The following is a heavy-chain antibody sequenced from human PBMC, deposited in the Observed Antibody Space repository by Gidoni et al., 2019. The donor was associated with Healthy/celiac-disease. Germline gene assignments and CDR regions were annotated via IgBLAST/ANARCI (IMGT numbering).Heavy chain of an antibody. CDR1: VGSLSSYY. Sequence: QVQLQESGPGLVKSSETLSLTCPVSVGSLSSYYWSWIRQPAGKGLEWIGRIYTRGSTNYNPSLKSRVTMSVDTSKNQFSLKLSSVTAADTAVYYCARDKARGGDALGFDYWGQGTLVTVSS. CDR3: ARDKARGGDALGFDY. D-gene: IGHD2-21*02. V-gene: IGHV4-4*07. J-gene: IGHJ4*02. CDR2: IYTRGST.